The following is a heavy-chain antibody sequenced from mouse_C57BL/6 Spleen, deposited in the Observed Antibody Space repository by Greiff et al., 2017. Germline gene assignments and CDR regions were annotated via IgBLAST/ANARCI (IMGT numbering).Heavy chain of an antibody. CDR3: ARWGYYYGSSLGFAY. Sequence: EVQLQQSGPELVKPGASVKMSCKASGYTFTDYNMHWVKQSHGKSLEWIGYINPNNGGTSSNQKCKGKATLPVNKSSSTAYMELRSLTSEDSAVYYCARWGYYYGSSLGFAYWGQGTLVTVSA. CDR2: INPNNGGT. J-gene: IGHJ3*01. CDR1: GYTFTDYN. V-gene: IGHV1-22*01. D-gene: IGHD1-1*01.